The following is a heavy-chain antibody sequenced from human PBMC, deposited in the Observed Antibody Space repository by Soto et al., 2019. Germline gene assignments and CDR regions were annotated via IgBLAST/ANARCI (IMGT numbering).Heavy chain of an antibody. J-gene: IGHJ6*02. V-gene: IGHV3-13*01. CDR1: GFTFSSYD. Sequence: GGSLRLSCAASGFTFSSYDMQWVRQATGKGLEWVSTLDTAGDTYYPDSVKGRFTISRENAKNSLSLQMNSLRAEDTAVYYCTRVGLWFGPVGYYSYGMDVWGQGTTVTVSS. CDR2: LDTAGDT. D-gene: IGHD3-10*01. CDR3: TRVGLWFGPVGYYSYGMDV.